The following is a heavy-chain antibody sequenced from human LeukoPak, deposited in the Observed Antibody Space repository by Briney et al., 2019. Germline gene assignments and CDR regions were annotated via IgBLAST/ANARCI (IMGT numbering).Heavy chain of an antibody. CDR3: IADHSYYDIFY. V-gene: IGHV3-15*01. J-gene: IGHJ4*02. Sequence: GGSLRLSCVGSGFTFSNAWMSWVRQAPGKGLEWIGRIKSKSDGGTTDYAAPVKGRFTISRDDSKSTLYLQMNSLKTEDTAVYYCIADHSYYDIFYWGQGTLVSVSS. D-gene: IGHD3-9*01. CDR1: GFTFSNAW. CDR2: IKSKSDGGTT.